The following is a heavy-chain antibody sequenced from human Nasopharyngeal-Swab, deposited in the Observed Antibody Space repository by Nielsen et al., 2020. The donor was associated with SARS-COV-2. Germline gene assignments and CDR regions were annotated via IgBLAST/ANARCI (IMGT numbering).Heavy chain of an antibody. CDR1: GFTFSNAW. CDR2: IKSKTDGGTT. J-gene: IGHJ5*02. CDR3: TTLDTVVVPAATRGWFDP. D-gene: IGHD2-2*01. Sequence: GESLKISCAASGFTFSNAWMSWVRQAPGKGLEWVGRIKSKTDGGTTDYAAPVKGRFTTSRDDSKNTLYLQMNSLKTEDTAVYYCTTLDTVVVPAATRGWFDPWGQGTPVTVSS. V-gene: IGHV3-15*01.